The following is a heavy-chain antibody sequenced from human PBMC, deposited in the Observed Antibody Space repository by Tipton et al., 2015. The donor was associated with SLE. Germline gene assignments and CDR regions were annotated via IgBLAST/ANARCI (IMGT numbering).Heavy chain of an antibody. J-gene: IGHJ4*02. CDR1: GGSISSSSYY. V-gene: IGHV4-39*07. Sequence: TLSLTCTVSGGSISSSSYYWGWIRQPPGKGLEWIGSIYYSGSTYYNPSLKSRVTISVDTSKNEISLMLSSVTAADTAVYYCATSLIVQGIFFDFWGQGTLVTVSS. D-gene: IGHD1-26*01. CDR2: IYYSGST. CDR3: ATSLIVQGIFFDF.